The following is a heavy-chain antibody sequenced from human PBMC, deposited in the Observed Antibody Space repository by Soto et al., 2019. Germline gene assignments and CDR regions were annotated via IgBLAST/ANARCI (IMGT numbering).Heavy chain of an antibody. V-gene: IGHV3-74*01. J-gene: IGHJ4*02. D-gene: IGHD3-22*01. CDR3: ARLDPPTYYYDSRDVYFDY. CDR1: GFTFSSYW. Sequence: GGSLRLSCAASGFTFSSYWMHWVRQAPGKGLVRVSRINSDGSSTSYADSVKGRFTISRDNAKNTLYLQMNSLRAEDTAVYYCARLDPPTYYYDSRDVYFDYWGQGTLVTVSS. CDR2: INSDGSST.